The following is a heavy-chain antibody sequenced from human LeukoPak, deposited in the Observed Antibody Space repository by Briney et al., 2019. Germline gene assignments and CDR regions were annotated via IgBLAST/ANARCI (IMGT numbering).Heavy chain of an antibody. CDR1: GFTFSGFS. D-gene: IGHD3-3*01. Sequence: GGSLRLSCAASGFTFSGFSMSWVRQSPTKGLEWVANIKQDGSERYYVDSVKGRFTISRDNAKNSLSLQMNNLRVEDTAVYYCARDDDVWSGWGHWGRGTLVTVSS. CDR2: IKQDGSER. CDR3: ARDDDVWSGWGH. J-gene: IGHJ4*02. V-gene: IGHV3-7*01.